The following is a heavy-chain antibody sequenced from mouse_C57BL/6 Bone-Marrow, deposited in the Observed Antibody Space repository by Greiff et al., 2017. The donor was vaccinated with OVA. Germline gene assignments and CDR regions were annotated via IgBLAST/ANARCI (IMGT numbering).Heavy chain of an antibody. J-gene: IGHJ2*01. D-gene: IGHD1-1*01. CDR2: IDPSDSYT. CDR3: ARCGSLFDY. CDR1: GYTFTSYW. Sequence: QVQLQQPGAELVKPGASVKLSCKASGYTFTSYWMQWVKQRPGQGLEWIGEIDPSDSYTNYNQKFKGKATLTVDTSSSTAYMQLSSLTSEDSAVYYCARCGSLFDYWGQGTTLTVSS. V-gene: IGHV1-50*01.